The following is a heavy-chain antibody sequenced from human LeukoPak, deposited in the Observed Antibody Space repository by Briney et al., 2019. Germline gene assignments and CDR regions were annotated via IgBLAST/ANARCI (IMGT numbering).Heavy chain of an antibody. CDR3: ARAFLGKWYYFDS. D-gene: IGHD7-27*01. CDR2: IYYSGSA. CDR1: GGSISSHY. Sequence: SETLSLTCTVSGGSISSHYWSWIRQPPGKGLEWIGYIYYSGSANYNPSLKSRVTISVDTSKIQFSLKLSSETAADTAVYYCARAFLGKWYYFDSWGQGTLVTVSS. J-gene: IGHJ4*02. V-gene: IGHV4-59*11.